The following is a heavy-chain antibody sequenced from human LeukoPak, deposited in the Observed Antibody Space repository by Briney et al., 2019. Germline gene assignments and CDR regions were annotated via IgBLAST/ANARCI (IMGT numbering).Heavy chain of an antibody. V-gene: IGHV3-23*01. Sequence: GGSLRLSCTAPGFTFSNYDMSWVRQAPGKGLEWVSAVSGSSGSTYYADSVKGRFTISRDNSKNKLYLQMNSLRAEDTAVYYCATVWFRRFDYWGQGILVTVSS. CDR1: GFTFSNYD. J-gene: IGHJ4*02. CDR3: ATVWFRRFDY. CDR2: VSGSSGST. D-gene: IGHD3-16*01.